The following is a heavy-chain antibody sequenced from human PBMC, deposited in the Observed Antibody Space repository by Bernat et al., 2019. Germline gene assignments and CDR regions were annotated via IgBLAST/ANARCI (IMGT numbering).Heavy chain of an antibody. D-gene: IGHD2-21*01. CDR2: ISASGGST. V-gene: IGHV3-23*01. CDR1: GFTFSSYA. J-gene: IGHJ4*02. CDR3: AKELFPYLRTERGFFDY. Sequence: EVQLLESGGGLVQPGGSLRPSCAASGFTFSSYAMSWVRQAPGKGLEWVSAISASGGSTLYADSVKGRFTISRDNSKNTLYLQMDSLRAEDTAVYYCAKELFPYLRTERGFFDYWGQGTLVTVSS.